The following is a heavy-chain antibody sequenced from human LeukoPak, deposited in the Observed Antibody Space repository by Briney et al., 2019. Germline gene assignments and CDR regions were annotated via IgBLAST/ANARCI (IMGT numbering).Heavy chain of an antibody. CDR1: GGTFSSYA. D-gene: IGHD3-22*01. J-gene: IGHJ4*02. CDR3: ARYQNSSYDY. V-gene: IGHV1-69*04. CDR2: IIPIFGMA. Sequence: ASVKVSCKASGGTFSSYAISWVRQAPGQGLEWMGRIIPIFGMANYAQKFQGRVTITADKSTSTAYMELSSLRSEDTAVYYCARYQNSSYDYWGQGTLVTVSS.